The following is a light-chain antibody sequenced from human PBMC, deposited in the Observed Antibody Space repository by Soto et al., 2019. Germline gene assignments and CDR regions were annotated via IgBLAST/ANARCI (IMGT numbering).Light chain of an antibody. J-gene: IGLJ3*02. Sequence: QSVLTQPASVSGSPGQSITISCTGTSSDVGGYNYVSWYQQHPGKAPKLMIYEVSNRPSGVSNRFSGSKSGNTASLTISGLQAEDEADYYCASWDVSLNAWVFGGGTKLTVL. V-gene: IGLV2-14*01. CDR1: SSDVGGYNY. CDR2: EVS. CDR3: ASWDVSLNAWV.